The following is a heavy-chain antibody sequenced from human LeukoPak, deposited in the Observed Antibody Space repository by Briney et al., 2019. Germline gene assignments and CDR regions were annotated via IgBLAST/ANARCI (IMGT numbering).Heavy chain of an antibody. V-gene: IGHV5-51*01. D-gene: IGHD6-13*01. CDR3: ARHPIAAGGAYNWFDP. J-gene: IGHJ5*02. Sequence: GESLKISCKGSGYSFTTYWIVWVRQMPGKGLEWMGIIYPGDSDTRYSPSFQGQVTISADKSINTAYLQWISLKASDTAMYYCARHPIAAGGAYNWFDPWGQGTLVTVSS. CDR1: GYSFTTYW. CDR2: IYPGDSDT.